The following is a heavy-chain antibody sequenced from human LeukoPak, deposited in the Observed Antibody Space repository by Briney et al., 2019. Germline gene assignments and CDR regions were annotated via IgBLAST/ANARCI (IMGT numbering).Heavy chain of an antibody. D-gene: IGHD5-24*01. CDR2: INPNSGGT. V-gene: IGHV1-2*02. J-gene: IGHJ4*02. CDR3: ARSPRDGYTSSHFDY. CDR1: GYTFTGYY. Sequence: ASVKVSCKASGYTFTGYYMHWVRQAPGQGLEWMGWINPNSGGTNYAQKFQGRVTMTRDTSISTAYMELSRLRSDDTAVYYCARSPRDGYTSSHFDYWGQGTLVTVPS.